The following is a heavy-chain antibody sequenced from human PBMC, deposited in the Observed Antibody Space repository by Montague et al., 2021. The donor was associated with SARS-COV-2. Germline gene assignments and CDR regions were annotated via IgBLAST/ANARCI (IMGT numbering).Heavy chain of an antibody. D-gene: IGHD3-10*01. Sequence: SLSLSWAASGFTSSSYGMHWVRQAPGKGLEWAAVIWYDGSNKYYADSVKGRFTISRDNSKNTLYLQMNSLRAEDTAVYYCARDRYYYGSGSLDAFDIWGQGTMVTVSS. J-gene: IGHJ3*02. CDR2: IWYDGSNK. CDR3: ARDRYYYGSGSLDAFDI. CDR1: GFTSSSYG. V-gene: IGHV3-33*01.